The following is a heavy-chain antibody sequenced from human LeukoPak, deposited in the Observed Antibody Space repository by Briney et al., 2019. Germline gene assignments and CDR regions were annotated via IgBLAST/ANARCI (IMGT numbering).Heavy chain of an antibody. CDR1: GFTFSSYA. J-gene: IGHJ6*04. CDR2: ISYDGSNK. V-gene: IGHV3-30*09. Sequence: GGSLRLSCAASGFTFSSYAMHWVRQAPGKGLEWVAVISYDGSNKYYADSVKGRFAISRHNSKNTLYLQMNSLRAEDTAVYYCARPYCSGGSCRGGMDVWGKGTTVTVSS. D-gene: IGHD2-15*01. CDR3: ARPYCSGGSCRGGMDV.